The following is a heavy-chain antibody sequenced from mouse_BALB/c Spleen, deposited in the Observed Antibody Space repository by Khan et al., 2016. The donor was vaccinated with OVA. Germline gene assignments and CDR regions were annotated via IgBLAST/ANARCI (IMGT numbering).Heavy chain of an antibody. CDR1: GFAFSSFD. CDR3: TRRPGFFDV. J-gene: IGHJ1*01. CDR2: VSSGGDNT. Sequence: EVELVESGGGLVKPGGSLKLSCTASGFAFSSFDMSWVRQTPEKRLEWVAYVSSGGDNTYSPDTMKGRFTISRDNAKNTLYLQMSSLMSEDTARYYCTRRPGFFDVWGAGTTVTVSS. V-gene: IGHV5-12-1*01.